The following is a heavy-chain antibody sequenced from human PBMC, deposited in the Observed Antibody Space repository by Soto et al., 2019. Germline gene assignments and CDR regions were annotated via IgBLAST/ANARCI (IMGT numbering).Heavy chain of an antibody. V-gene: IGHV1-18*01. CDR1: GYDFTTYG. CDR2: ISAHNGNT. CDR3: ARGRHGGS. Sequence: QVHLVQSGAEVKKPGASVKVSCKGSGYDFTTYGITWVRQAPGQGLEWMAWISAHNGNTDYAQKLQGGATVTRDTSTRTPSMALRSLRSDDTAVYYFARGRHGGSCGPGALVTVSS. J-gene: IGHJ5*01.